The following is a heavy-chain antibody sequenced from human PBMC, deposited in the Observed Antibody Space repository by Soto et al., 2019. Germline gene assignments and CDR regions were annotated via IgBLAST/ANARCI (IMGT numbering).Heavy chain of an antibody. J-gene: IGHJ3*02. Sequence: EVQLLESGGGLVQPGGSLRLSCAASGFTFSSYAMSWVRQAPGKGLEWVSAISGSGGSTYYADSVKGRFTISRDNSKNTLYLQMNSLRAEDTAVYYCAKPEGVVAVAENAAFDIWGQGTMVTVSS. CDR2: ISGSGGST. D-gene: IGHD6-19*01. CDR1: GFTFSSYA. V-gene: IGHV3-23*01. CDR3: AKPEGVVAVAENAAFDI.